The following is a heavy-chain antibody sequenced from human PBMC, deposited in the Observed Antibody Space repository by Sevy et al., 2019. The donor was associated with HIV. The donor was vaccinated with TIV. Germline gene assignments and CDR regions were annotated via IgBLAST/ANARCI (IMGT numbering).Heavy chain of an antibody. CDR2: ISAYNGNT. D-gene: IGHD6-19*01. CDR3: ARDRLGPRGAVAVGWFDP. CDR1: GYTFTSYG. J-gene: IGHJ5*02. Sequence: ASVKVSCKASGYTFTSYGISWVRQAPGQGLEWMGWISAYNGNTNYAQKLQGRVTMTTDTSTSTAYMELRSLRSDDTAVYYCARDRLGPRGAVAVGWFDPWGQGTLVTVSS. V-gene: IGHV1-18*04.